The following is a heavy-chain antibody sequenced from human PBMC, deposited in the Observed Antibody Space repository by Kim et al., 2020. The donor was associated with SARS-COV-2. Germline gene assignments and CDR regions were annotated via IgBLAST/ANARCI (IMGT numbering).Heavy chain of an antibody. J-gene: IGHJ4*02. Sequence: SIGYAASVKCRSTISRDNANNSLYLQMSSLRAEDTSLYYCAKDMPLYSSSSCDYWGQGTLFTVST. CDR2: SI. CDR3: AKDMPLYSSSSCDY. V-gene: IGHV3-9*01. D-gene: IGHD6-6*01.